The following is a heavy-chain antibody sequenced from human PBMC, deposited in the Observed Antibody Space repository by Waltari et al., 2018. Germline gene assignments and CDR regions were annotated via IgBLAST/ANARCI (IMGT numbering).Heavy chain of an antibody. CDR1: GGSISSSSYY. Sequence: QLQLQESGPGLVKPSETLSLTCTVSGGSISSSSYYWGWIRHPPGKGLEWIGSIYYSGSTYYNPSLKSRVTISVDTSKNQFSLKLSSVTAADTAVYYCARHEGWDIVVVPAAFDYWGQGTLVTVSS. D-gene: IGHD2-2*01. V-gene: IGHV4-39*01. J-gene: IGHJ4*02. CDR3: ARHEGWDIVVVPAAFDY. CDR2: IYYSGST.